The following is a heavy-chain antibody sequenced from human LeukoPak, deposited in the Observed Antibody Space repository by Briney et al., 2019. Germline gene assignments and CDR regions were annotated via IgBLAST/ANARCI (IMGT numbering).Heavy chain of an antibody. V-gene: IGHV3-23*01. D-gene: IGHD6-19*01. CDR2: SGSGGSI. J-gene: IGHJ2*01. Sequence: GGSLRLSCAASGFTFSSYAMSWVRQAPGKGLEWVSVSGSGGSIYYADSVKGRFTISRDNSRNTLYLQMDSLRAEDTAVYYCAKHGGSSAWTRYFDLWGRGTLVTVSS. CDR1: GFTFSSYA. CDR3: AKHGGSSAWTRYFDL.